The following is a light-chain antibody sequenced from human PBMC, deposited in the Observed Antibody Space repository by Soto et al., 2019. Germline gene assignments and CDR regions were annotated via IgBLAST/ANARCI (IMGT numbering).Light chain of an antibody. CDR2: GAS. CDR3: QQYGSSPPLT. V-gene: IGKV3-20*01. J-gene: IGKJ4*01. Sequence: EIVLTQPPGTLSLSPGERATLSCRASQSVSSSYLAWYQQKPGQAPRLLIYGASSRATGIPDRFSGSGSGTDFTLTISRLEPEDFAVYYCQQYGSSPPLTFGGGTKVDXK. CDR1: QSVSSSY.